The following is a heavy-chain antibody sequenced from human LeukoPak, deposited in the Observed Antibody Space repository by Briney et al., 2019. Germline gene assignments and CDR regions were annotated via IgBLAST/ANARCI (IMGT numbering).Heavy chain of an antibody. CDR3: ARDPAAYYDFWSGYYDHYFDY. J-gene: IGHJ4*02. V-gene: IGHV3-21*01. Sequence: PGGSLRLSCAASGFTFSSYSMNWVRQAPGKGLEWVSSISSSSSYIYYADSVKGRFTISRDNAKNSLYLQMNSLRAEDTAVYYCARDPAAYYDFWSGYYDHYFDYWGQGTLVTVSS. CDR1: GFTFSSYS. CDR2: ISSSSSYI. D-gene: IGHD3-3*01.